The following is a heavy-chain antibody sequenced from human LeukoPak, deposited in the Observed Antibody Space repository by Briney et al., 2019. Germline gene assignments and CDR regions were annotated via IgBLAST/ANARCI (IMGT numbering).Heavy chain of an antibody. D-gene: IGHD2-15*01. Sequence: PSETLSLTCAVYGGSFSGYYWSWIRQPPGKWLEWIGEINHSGSTNYNPSLKSRVTISVDTSKNQFSLKLSSVTAADTAVYYCARELTVGHCSGGSCYNWFDPWGQGTLVTVSS. V-gene: IGHV4-34*01. J-gene: IGHJ5*02. CDR2: INHSGST. CDR3: ARELTVGHCSGGSCYNWFDP. CDR1: GGSFSGYY.